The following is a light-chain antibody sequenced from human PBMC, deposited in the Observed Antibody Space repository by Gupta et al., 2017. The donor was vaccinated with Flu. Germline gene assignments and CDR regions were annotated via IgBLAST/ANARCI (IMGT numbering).Light chain of an antibody. V-gene: IGLV3-21*02. CDR1: NIGRRS. CDR3: QVWESSYDHRV. J-gene: IGLJ1*01. CDR2: TES. Sequence: SYVLTQPPSVSVAPGQTARIACGGNNIGRRSVNWDQHKSGQAPVLVVHTESVRPAGIPERFSGSNSGNAATLTISRVEAGDEADYYCQVWESSYDHRVFGTGTKVTVL.